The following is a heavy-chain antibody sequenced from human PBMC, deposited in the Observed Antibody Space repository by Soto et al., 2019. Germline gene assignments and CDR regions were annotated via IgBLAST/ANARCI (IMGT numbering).Heavy chain of an antibody. V-gene: IGHV3-30*18. CDR2: ISYDGSNK. D-gene: IGHD2-21*01. J-gene: IGHJ4*02. CDR3: AKPYSAVHFDY. CDR1: GFTFSSYG. Sequence: QVQLVESGGGVVQPGRSLRLSCAASGFTFSSYGMHWVRQAPGKGLEWVAVISYDGSNKYYADSVKGRFTISRDNSKNTLYLQMNSLRAEDTAVYYCAKPYSAVHFDYWGQGTLVTVSS.